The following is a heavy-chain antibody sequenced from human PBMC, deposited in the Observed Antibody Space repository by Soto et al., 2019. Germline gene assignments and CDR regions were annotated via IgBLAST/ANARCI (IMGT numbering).Heavy chain of an antibody. J-gene: IGHJ6*02. CDR2: IFSNDEK. CDR3: ARVRFLEWLSDNYYGMDV. D-gene: IGHD3-3*01. Sequence: PTLVNPTETLTLTCTVSGFSLSNARMGVSWIRQPPGKALEWLAHIFSNDEKSYSTSLKSRLTISKDTSKSQVVLTMTNMDPVDTATYYCARVRFLEWLSDNYYGMDVWGQGTTVTVSS. V-gene: IGHV2-26*01. CDR1: GFSLSNARMG.